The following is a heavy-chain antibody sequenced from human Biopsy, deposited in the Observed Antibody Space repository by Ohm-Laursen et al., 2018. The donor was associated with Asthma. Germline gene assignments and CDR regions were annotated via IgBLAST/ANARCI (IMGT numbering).Heavy chain of an antibody. Sequence: TLSLTCAVSGDSIDSGDYSWTWIRQSPGVGLEWIGYIYRNGDTYYNPTLKNRVTISIDRSKNQFSLRLRSVTAADTAVYYCARGPELDVWGQGTTVIVSS. V-gene: IGHV4-30-2*06. J-gene: IGHJ6*02. CDR2: IYRNGDT. CDR3: ARGPELDV. CDR1: GDSIDSGDYS.